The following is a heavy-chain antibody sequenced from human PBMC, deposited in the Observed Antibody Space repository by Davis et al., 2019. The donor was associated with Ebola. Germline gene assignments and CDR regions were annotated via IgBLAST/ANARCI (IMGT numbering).Heavy chain of an antibody. CDR2: ISSSGSTI. D-gene: IGHD1-26*01. J-gene: IGHJ4*02. CDR3: ARVGYSGSFNDY. CDR1: GFTFSSYE. V-gene: IGHV3-48*03. Sequence: PGGSLRLSCAASGFTFSSYEMNWVRQAPGKGLEWVSYISSSGSTIYYADSVKGRFTISRDNSKNTLYLQMNSLRAEDTAVYYCARVGYSGSFNDYWGQGTLVTVSS.